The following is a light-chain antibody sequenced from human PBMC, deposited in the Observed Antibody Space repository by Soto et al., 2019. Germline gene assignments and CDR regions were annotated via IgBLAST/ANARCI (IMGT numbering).Light chain of an antibody. V-gene: IGKV1-6*01. CDR3: QQVNVYPST. J-gene: IGKJ4*01. Sequence: AIQITHCRSSHSASVRDRVTISSRASQGIRNDLGWYQQKPGKAPKLLIYAASSLQSRVPSRFSGSGSETDFTLTISSLQPEDFATYYCQQVNVYPSTFGGGTKVDI. CDR2: AAS. CDR1: QGIRND.